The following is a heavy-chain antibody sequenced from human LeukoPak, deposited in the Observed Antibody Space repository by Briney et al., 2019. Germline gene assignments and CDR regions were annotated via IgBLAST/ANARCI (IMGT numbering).Heavy chain of an antibody. J-gene: IGHJ4*02. V-gene: IGHV4-59*12. CDR1: GGSISSYY. Sequence: SETLSLTCTVSGGSISSYYWRWIRLPPGKGLEGSGYIYYSGSTYYNASLKSRVTISVDTSKYQFSLKLSSVTAADTAVYYCAREGGDYYDSSGYSEIDYWGQGTLVTASS. CDR3: AREGGDYYDSSGYSEIDY. D-gene: IGHD3-22*01. CDR2: IYYSGST.